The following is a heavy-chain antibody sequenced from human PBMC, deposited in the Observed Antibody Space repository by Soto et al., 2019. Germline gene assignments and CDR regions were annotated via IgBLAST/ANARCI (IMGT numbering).Heavy chain of an antibody. CDR2: ISSSSSTI. D-gene: IGHD2-8*01. CDR3: ARDPRYCTNGVCYKIEDYYYGMDV. Sequence: EVQLVESGGGLVQPGGSPRLSCAASGFTFSSYSMNWVRQAPGKGLEWVSYISSSSSTIYYADSVKGRFTISRDNAKNSLYLQMNSLRDEDTAVYYCARDPRYCTNGVCYKIEDYYYGMDVWGQGTTVTVSS. CDR1: GFTFSSYS. V-gene: IGHV3-48*02. J-gene: IGHJ6*02.